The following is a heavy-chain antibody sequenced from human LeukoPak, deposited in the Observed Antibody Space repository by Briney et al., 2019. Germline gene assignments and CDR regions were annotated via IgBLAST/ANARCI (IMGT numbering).Heavy chain of an antibody. J-gene: IGHJ4*02. CDR2: IYTSGST. CDR1: GGSISSYY. D-gene: IGHD6-6*01. CDR3: ARVYSSSSGTTFDY. V-gene: IGHV4-4*07. Sequence: TSETLSLTCTVSGGSISSYYWSWIRQPAGKGLEWIGRIYTSGSTNYNPSLKSRVTMSVDTSKNQFSLNLTSVTAADTAVYYCARVYSSSSGTTFDYWGQGTLVTVSS.